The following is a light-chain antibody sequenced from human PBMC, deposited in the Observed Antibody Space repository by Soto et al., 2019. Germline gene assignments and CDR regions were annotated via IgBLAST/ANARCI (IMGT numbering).Light chain of an antibody. CDR3: QQYGSSPLT. Sequence: ETVMTQSPATLSVSPGERATLSCRASQSVSSKLAWYQQKPAQAPRLLIYGASTRASGIPAMFSGSGCATDFPLTISRVEPEDVAVYYCQQYGSSPLTFGGGTKVDIK. CDR1: QSVSSK. CDR2: GAS. V-gene: IGKV3-20*01. J-gene: IGKJ4*01.